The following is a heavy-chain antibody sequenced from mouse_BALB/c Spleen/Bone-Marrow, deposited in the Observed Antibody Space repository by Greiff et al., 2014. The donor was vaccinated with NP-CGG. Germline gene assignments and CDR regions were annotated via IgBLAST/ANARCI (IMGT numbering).Heavy chain of an antibody. V-gene: IGHV1S29*02. CDR3: ARGVYYDYDVWFAN. CDR1: GYTFTDYN. J-gene: IGHJ3*01. CDR2: IYPYNGNT. D-gene: IGHD2-4*01. Sequence: EVQLQQSGPELVKPGASVKISCKASGYTFTDYNMHWVKQNHGKSLAWIGYIYPYNGNTGYNQKFKSKATLTVDNSSSTAYMELRSLTSEDSAVYYCARGVYYDYDVWFANWGQGTLVTVSA.